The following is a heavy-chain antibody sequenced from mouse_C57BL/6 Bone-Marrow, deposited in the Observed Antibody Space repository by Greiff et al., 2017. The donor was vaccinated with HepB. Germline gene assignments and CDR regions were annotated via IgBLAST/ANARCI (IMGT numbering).Heavy chain of an antibody. J-gene: IGHJ2*01. D-gene: IGHD1-1*02. Sequence: EVQLQQSGPELVKPGASVKISCKASGYTFTDYYMNWVKQSHGKSLEWIGDINPNNGGTSYNQKFKGKATLTVDKSSSTAYMELRSLTSEDSAVYYCARRRVEGYYFDYWGQGTTLTVSS. CDR1: GYTFTDYY. CDR3: ARRRVEGYYFDY. V-gene: IGHV1-26*01. CDR2: INPNNGGT.